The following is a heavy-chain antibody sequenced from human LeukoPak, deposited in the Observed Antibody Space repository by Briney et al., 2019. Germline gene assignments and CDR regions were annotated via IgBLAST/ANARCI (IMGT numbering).Heavy chain of an antibody. CDR2: VYYSRSS. CDR1: GGSISSNY. CDR3: ARVLGSGYIDY. J-gene: IGHJ4*02. D-gene: IGHD3-3*01. Sequence: KPSETLSLTCTVSGGSISSNYWSWIRQPPGKGLEWIGYVYYSRSSNYNPSLKSRVSISVDTSKNHFSLKLSSVTAADTAVYYCARVLGSGYIDYWGQGTLVTVSS. V-gene: IGHV4-59*01.